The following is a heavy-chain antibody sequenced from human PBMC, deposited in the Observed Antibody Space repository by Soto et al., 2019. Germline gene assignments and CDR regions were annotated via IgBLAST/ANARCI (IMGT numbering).Heavy chain of an antibody. CDR3: ARTPGGGGY. V-gene: IGHV3-53*01. D-gene: IGHD3-10*01. CDR1: GFTVSNNY. Sequence: EVQLVESGGGLIQPGGSLRLSCAVSGFTVSNNYMSWVRQAPGKGLEGVSVIYSGGYTAYGDSVKGRFTISRDNSKNPLYLQNKSLGPDDPAVYSGARTPGGGGYWGQGTLVTVSS. J-gene: IGHJ4*02. CDR2: IYSGGYT.